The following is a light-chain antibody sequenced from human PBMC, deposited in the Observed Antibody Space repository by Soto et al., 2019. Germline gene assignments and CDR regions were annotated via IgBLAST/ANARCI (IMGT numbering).Light chain of an antibody. CDR3: SSYTSSSTLV. CDR2: DVS. CDR1: SSDVGGYND. Sequence: QSVLTQPASVSGSPGQSITISCTGTSSDVGGYNDVSWYQQHPGKAPKLMIYDVSNRPSGVSNRFSGSKSGNTASLTISGLQAEDEADYYCSSYTSSSTLVVGGGTKVTVL. V-gene: IGLV2-14*01. J-gene: IGLJ2*01.